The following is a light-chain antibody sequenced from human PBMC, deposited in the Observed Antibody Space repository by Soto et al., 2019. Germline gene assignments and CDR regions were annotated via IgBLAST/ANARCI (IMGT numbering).Light chain of an antibody. J-gene: IGKJ4*01. V-gene: IGKV4-1*01. CDR1: QSVLYKSNNKNH. CDR2: WAS. Sequence: DIVMTQSPDSLAVSLGERATMNCKCGQSVLYKSNNKNHLAWYQQKPGQPPQLIIYWASTRESGVPERFSGSGSGTDFTLTISSLEAEDVAFYWCQQYFDVPFTFGGGTKVDIK. CDR3: QQYFDVPFT.